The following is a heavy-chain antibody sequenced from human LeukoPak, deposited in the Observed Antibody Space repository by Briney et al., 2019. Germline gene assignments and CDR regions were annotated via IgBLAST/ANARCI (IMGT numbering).Heavy chain of an antibody. CDR3: ARGIYSSGWYGRNWFDP. CDR1: GGSFSGYY. CDR2: INHSGST. Sequence: SETLSLTCAVYGGSFSGYYWSWIRQPPGKGLEWIGEINHSGSTNYNPSLKSRVTISVDTSKNQFSLKLSSVTAADTAVYYCARGIYSSGWYGRNWFDPWGQGTLVTVSS. V-gene: IGHV4-34*01. D-gene: IGHD6-13*01. J-gene: IGHJ5*02.